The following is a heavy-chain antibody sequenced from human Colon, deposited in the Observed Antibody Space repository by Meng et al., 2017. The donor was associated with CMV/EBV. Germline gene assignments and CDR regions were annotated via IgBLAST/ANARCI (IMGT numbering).Heavy chain of an antibody. Sequence: GESLKISCAASGFAFSMYSMNWVRQAPGKGLEWVSSLGSDGNYIYYGDSVKGRFTISRENAKNSLYLQMNSLRAGDTAVYYCARGDYGSGSYYNSYYYYGMDVWGQGTTVTVSS. V-gene: IGHV3-21*01. CDR2: LGSDGNYI. D-gene: IGHD3-10*01. CDR3: ARGDYGSGSYYNSYYYYGMDV. CDR1: GFAFSMYS. J-gene: IGHJ6*02.